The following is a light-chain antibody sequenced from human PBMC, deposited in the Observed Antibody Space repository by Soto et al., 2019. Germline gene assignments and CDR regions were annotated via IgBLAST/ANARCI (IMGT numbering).Light chain of an antibody. CDR1: QRVSSSY. CDR3: QQYGSSPLT. CDR2: GAS. V-gene: IGKV3-20*01. J-gene: IGKJ4*01. Sequence: DIVLTLSPGTLSLSPGERATLSCRASQRVSSSYLAWYQQKPGQAPRLLIYGASSRATGIPDRFSGSGSGKDFSLTISRLEPEDFAVYYCQQYGSSPLTLGGGTKVYIK.